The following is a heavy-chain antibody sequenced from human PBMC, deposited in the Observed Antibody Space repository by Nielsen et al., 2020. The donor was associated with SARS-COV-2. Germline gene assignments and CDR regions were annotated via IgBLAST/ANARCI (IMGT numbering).Heavy chain of an antibody. J-gene: IGHJ3*02. CDR2: IYYSGST. CDR3: ARDGAPGYNWNGDAFEI. D-gene: IGHD1-20*01. CDR1: GGSISSGGYY. V-gene: IGHV4-31*03. Sequence: SETLSLTCTVSGGSISSGGYYWSWIRQHPGKGLEWIGYIYYSGSTYYNPSLKSRVTISVDTSKNQFSLQLNSVTPEDTAVYYCARDGAPGYNWNGDAFEIWGQGTMVTVSS.